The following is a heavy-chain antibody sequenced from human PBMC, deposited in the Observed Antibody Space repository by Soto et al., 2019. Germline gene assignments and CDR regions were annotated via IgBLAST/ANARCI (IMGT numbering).Heavy chain of an antibody. CDR3: ARVPDCSSTSCYRSFWFDP. CDR2: ISAYNGNT. Sequence: QVQLVQSGAEVKKPGASVKVSCKASGYTFTSYGISWVRQAPGQGLEWMGWISAYNGNTNYAQKLQGRVTMTTDTSTSTAYMELRSLRSDDTVVYYCARVPDCSSTSCYRSFWFDPWGQGTLVTVSS. V-gene: IGHV1-18*04. D-gene: IGHD2-2*02. CDR1: GYTFTSYG. J-gene: IGHJ5*02.